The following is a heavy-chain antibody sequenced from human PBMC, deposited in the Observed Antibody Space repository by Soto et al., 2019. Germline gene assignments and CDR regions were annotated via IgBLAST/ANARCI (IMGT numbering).Heavy chain of an antibody. J-gene: IGHJ4*02. CDR1: GFTFSSYG. CDR2: LSYDGSNK. D-gene: IGHD1-26*01. CDR3: AKDAGAYPLSDFDY. Sequence: QVQLVESGGGVVQPGRSLRLSCAASGFTFSSYGMHWVRQAPGKGLEWVAVLSYDGSNKYYADSVKGRFTISRDNSKNTLYLQMNSLRAEDTAVYYCAKDAGAYPLSDFDYWGQGTLVTVSS. V-gene: IGHV3-30*18.